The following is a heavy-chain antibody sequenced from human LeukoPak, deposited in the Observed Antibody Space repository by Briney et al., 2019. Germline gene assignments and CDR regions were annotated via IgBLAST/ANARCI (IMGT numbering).Heavy chain of an antibody. CDR1: GGSISSSSYY. CDR3: ARSAVDIITMIVVDAFDI. J-gene: IGHJ3*02. D-gene: IGHD3-22*01. CDR2: IYYSGST. V-gene: IGHV4-39*01. Sequence: SETLSLTCTVSGGSISSSSYYWGWIRQPPGKGLEWIGSIYYSGSTYYNPSLKSRVTISVDTSKNQFSLKLSSVTAADTAVYYCARSAVDIITMIVVDAFDIWGQGTMVTVSS.